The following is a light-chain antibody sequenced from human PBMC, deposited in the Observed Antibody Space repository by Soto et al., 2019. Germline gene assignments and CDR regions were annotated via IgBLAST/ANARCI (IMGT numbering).Light chain of an antibody. CDR2: ATS. CDR1: QSVTSNY. V-gene: IGKV3-20*01. CDR3: QQYGNSPRYS. J-gene: IGKJ2*03. Sequence: EIVLTQSPGTLSLSLGERATLSCRASQSVTSNYFAWYQQKPGQAPRLLIYATSNRATGIPDRFSGGGSGTDFTLTISRLEPEDFAVYYCQQYGNSPRYSFGQGTKVEIK.